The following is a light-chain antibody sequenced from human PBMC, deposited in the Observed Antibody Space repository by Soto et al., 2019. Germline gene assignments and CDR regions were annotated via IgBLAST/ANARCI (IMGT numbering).Light chain of an antibody. J-gene: IGKJ5*01. CDR3: QQYINWPPRIT. CDR1: QSVSSS. Sequence: IVMTQSPATLSVSPGERATLSCRASQSVSSSLAWYQQRPGQPPRLLIYGASTRATGIPARFSGSGSGTEFTLTISSLQSEDFAVYYCQQYINWPPRITFGQGTRLEIK. CDR2: GAS. V-gene: IGKV3-15*01.